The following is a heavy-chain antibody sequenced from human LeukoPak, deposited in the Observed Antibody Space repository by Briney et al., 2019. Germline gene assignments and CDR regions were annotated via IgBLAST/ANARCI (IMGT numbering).Heavy chain of an antibody. CDR2: INTNTGNL. CDR3: ALSYYYDSSGYYHNAFDI. D-gene: IGHD3-22*01. CDR1: GYTFTNYA. V-gene: IGHV7-4-1*02. J-gene: IGHJ3*02. Sequence: ASVKVSCKASGYTFTNYAMNWVRQAPGQGLEWMGWINTNTGNLTYAQGFTGRFVFSLDTSVSTAYLQISSLKAEDTAVYYCALSYYYDSSGYYHNAFDIWGQGTMVTVSS.